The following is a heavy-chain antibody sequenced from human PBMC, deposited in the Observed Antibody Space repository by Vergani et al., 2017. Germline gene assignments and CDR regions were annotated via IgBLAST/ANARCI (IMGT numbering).Heavy chain of an antibody. D-gene: IGHD3-22*01. CDR1: GYSFTNYW. CDR2: IHPADSDT. J-gene: IGHJ4*02. Sequence: EVQLVQSGAEVKKPGESLKISCQISGYSFTNYWIGCVRQMPGKGLEWMGIIHPADSDTTYSPSFQGQVTISVDKSISTAYLQRSSLRASDSAMYYCARLYGRDSSGSKYFDYWGQGTLVTVSS. V-gene: IGHV5-51*01. CDR3: ARLYGRDSSGSKYFDY.